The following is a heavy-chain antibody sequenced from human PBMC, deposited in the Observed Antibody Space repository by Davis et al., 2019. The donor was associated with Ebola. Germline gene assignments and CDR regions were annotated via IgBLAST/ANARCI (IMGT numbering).Heavy chain of an antibody. J-gene: IGHJ4*02. CDR3: ARHWSSTFSLFDY. CDR2: VHYSGST. CDR1: GGSSSSSY. V-gene: IGHV4-59*08. D-gene: IGHD6-13*01. Sequence: SETLSLTCTVSGGSSSSSYWSWIRQPPGKGLEWIGYVHYSGSTYYNPSLKSRVTISVDTSKNQFSLKLSSVTAADTAVYYCARHWSSTFSLFDYWGQGTLVTVSS.